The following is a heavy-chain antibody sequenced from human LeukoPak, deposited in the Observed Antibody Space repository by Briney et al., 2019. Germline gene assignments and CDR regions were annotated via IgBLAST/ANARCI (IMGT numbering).Heavy chain of an antibody. J-gene: IGHJ4*02. CDR2: ISSSGSTI. D-gene: IGHD6-19*01. CDR1: GFTLSDYY. V-gene: IGHV3-11*01. Sequence: GGSLRLSCAASGFTLSDYYMSWIRQAPGKGLEWVPYISSSGSTIYYADSVKGRFTISRDNAKNSLYLQMNSLRAEDTAVYYCASSPGIAVAVYYWGQGTLVTVSS. CDR3: ASSPGIAVAVYY.